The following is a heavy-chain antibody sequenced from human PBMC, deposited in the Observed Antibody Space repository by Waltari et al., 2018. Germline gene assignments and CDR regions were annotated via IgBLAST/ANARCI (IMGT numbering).Heavy chain of an antibody. CDR1: GGSFSGYY. CDR3: ARSHYYDSSGLIDY. Sequence: QVQLQQWGAGLLKPSETLSLTFAVYGGSFSGYYWSWIRKPPGKGLEWIGEINHSGRPNYNPSLKSRVTIAVDTSKNQFSLKLSSVTAADTAVYYCARSHYYDSSGLIDYWGQGTLVTVSS. D-gene: IGHD3-22*01. J-gene: IGHJ4*02. CDR2: INHSGRP. V-gene: IGHV4-34*01.